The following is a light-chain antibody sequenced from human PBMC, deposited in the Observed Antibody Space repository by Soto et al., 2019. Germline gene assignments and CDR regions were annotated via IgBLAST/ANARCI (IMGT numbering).Light chain of an antibody. J-gene: IGLJ1*01. CDR1: SSDVGGYNY. CDR2: EVY. CDR3: SSYVGTNSYV. V-gene: IGLV2-8*01. Sequence: QSALTQPPSASRSPGQSVTISRTGTSSDVGGYNYVSWYQQHPGKAPKLIIYEVYKRPSGVPDRFSGSKSGNTAALTVSGLQAEDEADYYCSSYVGTNSYVFGTGTKSPS.